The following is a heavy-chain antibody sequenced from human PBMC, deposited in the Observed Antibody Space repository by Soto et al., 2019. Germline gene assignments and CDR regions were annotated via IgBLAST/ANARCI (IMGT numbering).Heavy chain of an antibody. CDR3: ARENLWFGEWCWCDP. V-gene: IGHV4-30-4*01. Sequence: QVQLQESGPGLVKPSQTLSLTCTVSGGSINSGDYYWSWIRQPPGKGLEWIGYIYYSGSTYYNPSSKGRVTIAVYTYKNQFNLNLSSVTAADTAVYYCARENLWFGEWCWCDPWGQGTVVTVSS. D-gene: IGHD3-10*01. CDR2: IYYSGST. CDR1: GGSINSGDYY. J-gene: IGHJ5*02.